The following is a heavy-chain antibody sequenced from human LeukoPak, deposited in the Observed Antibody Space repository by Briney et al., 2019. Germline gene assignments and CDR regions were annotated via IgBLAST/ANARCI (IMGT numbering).Heavy chain of an antibody. CDR3: AREGAGIEMAVDY. CDR2: ISSSSSYI. Sequence: GGSLRLSCAASGFTFSSYSMNWVRQAPGKGLEWVSSISSSSSYIYYADSVKGRFTISRDNAKNSLYLQMNSLRAEDTAVYYCAREGAGIEMAVDYWGQGTLVTVSS. D-gene: IGHD1-26*01. J-gene: IGHJ4*02. V-gene: IGHV3-21*01. CDR1: GFTFSSYS.